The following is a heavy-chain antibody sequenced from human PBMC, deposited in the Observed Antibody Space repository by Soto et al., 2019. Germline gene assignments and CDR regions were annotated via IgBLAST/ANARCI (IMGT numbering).Heavy chain of an antibody. CDR1: GYTFTSND. Sequence: GSVKVSCKASGYTFTSNDINWVRQAPGQGPEWIGWMNPDNGKTGFAQKFQGRITMTRNTSISTAYMELSSLRSDDTAVYFCASPLCSSTRCGPYFFDSWGQGSLVTVSS. J-gene: IGHJ4*02. V-gene: IGHV1-8*01. CDR3: ASPLCSSTRCGPYFFDS. D-gene: IGHD2-2*01. CDR2: MNPDNGKT.